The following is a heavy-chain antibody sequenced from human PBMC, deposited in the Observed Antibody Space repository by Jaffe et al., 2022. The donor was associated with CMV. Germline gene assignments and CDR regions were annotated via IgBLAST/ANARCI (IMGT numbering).Heavy chain of an antibody. V-gene: IGHV3-48*03. CDR3: ARAPPYYWYFDL. J-gene: IGHJ2*01. Sequence: EVQLVESGGGLVQPGGSLRLSCAASGFTFSSYEMNWVRQAPGKGLEWVSYISSSGRTISYADSVKGRFTISRDNAKNSLYLQMNSLRAEDTAVYYCARAPPYYWYFDLWGRGTLVTVSS. CDR1: GFTFSSYE. CDR2: ISSSGRTI.